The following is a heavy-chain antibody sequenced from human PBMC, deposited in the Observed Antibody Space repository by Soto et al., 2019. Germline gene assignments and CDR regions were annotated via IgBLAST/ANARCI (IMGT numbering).Heavy chain of an antibody. Sequence: QVQLVQSGAEVRKPGASVKVSCKASGYTFSDYYIHWVRQAPGQGLEWMGWINPNSGGTKYAPKFQGGVTMTRATAITTAYMELSRLRSGDTAVYYWAREPATAKPEGGDFWGQGTLVTVSS. CDR1: GYTFSDYY. J-gene: IGHJ4*02. V-gene: IGHV1-2*02. CDR2: INPNSGGT. CDR3: AREPATAKPEGGDF. D-gene: IGHD1-1*01.